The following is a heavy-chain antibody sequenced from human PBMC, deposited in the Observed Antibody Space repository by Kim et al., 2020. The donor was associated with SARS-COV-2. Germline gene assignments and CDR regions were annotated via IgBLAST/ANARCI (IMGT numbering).Heavy chain of an antibody. CDR2: ISAYNGNT. CDR1: GYTFTSYG. J-gene: IGHJ6*02. D-gene: IGHD6-19*01. CDR3: AREKRSGWSKTSYYYYGMDV. Sequence: ASVKVSCKASGYTFTSYGISWVRQAPGQGLEWMGWISAYNGNTNYAQKLQGRVTMTTDTSTSTAYMELRSLRSDDTAVYYCAREKRSGWSKTSYYYYGMDVWGQGTTVTVSS. V-gene: IGHV1-18*01.